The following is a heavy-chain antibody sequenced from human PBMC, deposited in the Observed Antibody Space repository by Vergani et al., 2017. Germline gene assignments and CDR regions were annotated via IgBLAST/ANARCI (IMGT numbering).Heavy chain of an antibody. J-gene: IGHJ5*02. CDR1: GFTVSSNE. CDR2: ISGGST. D-gene: IGHD3-10*01. CDR3: KSYGGTYSRMVRGVIITDGCWFDP. V-gene: IGHV3-38-3*01. Sequence: EVQLVASGGGLVQRGGSLRLSCAASGFTVSSNEMSWVRQAPGKGLEWVSSISGGSTYYADSRKGRFTISRDNSKNTLHLQMNSLRAEDTAVYYCKSYGGTYSRMVRGVIITDGCWFDPWGQGTLVTVSS.